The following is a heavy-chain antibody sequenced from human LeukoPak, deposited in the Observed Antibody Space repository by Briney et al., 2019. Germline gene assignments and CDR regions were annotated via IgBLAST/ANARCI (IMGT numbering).Heavy chain of an antibody. CDR1: GGSISSGDYY. V-gene: IGHV4-61*08. CDR2: IYYSGST. D-gene: IGHD4-11*01. J-gene: IGHJ4*02. Sequence: SETLSLTCTVSGGSISSGDYYWSWIRQPPGKGLEWIGYIYYSGSTDYNPSLKSRVTISVDTSKNQFSLKLSSVTAADTAVYYCAREGVTKYYFDYWGQGTLVTVSS. CDR3: AREGVTKYYFDY.